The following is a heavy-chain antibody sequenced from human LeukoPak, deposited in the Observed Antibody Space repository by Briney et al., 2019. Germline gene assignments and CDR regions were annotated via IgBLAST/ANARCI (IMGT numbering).Heavy chain of an antibody. CDR1: GFTFSRYS. V-gene: IGHV3-48*01. CDR2: ISSSRSTT. CDR3: AKDRCSNGIGCYYYYMDV. Sequence: GGSLRLSCAASGFTFSRYSMTWVRQAPGKGLEWISFISSSRSTTYYADSVKGRFSISRDSSKSILYLQMNSLRAEDTAVYYCAKDRCSNGIGCYYYYMDVWGKGTTVTISS. D-gene: IGHD2-8*01. J-gene: IGHJ6*03.